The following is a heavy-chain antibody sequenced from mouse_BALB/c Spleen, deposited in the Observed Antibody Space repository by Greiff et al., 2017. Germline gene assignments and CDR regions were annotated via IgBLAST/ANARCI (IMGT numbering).Heavy chain of an antibody. V-gene: IGHV1-4*01. CDR3: ARWTGAMDY. J-gene: IGHJ4*01. CDR2: INPSSGYT. Sequence: QVHVKQSGAELARPGASVKMSCKASGYTFTSYTMHWVKQRPGQGLEWIGYINPSSGYTNYNQKFKDKATLTADKSSSTAYMQLSSLTSEDSAVYYCARWTGAMDYWGQGTSVTVSS. CDR1: GYTFTSYT.